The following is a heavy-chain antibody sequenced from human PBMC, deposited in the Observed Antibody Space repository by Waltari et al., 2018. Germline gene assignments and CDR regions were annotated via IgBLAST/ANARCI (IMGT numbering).Heavy chain of an antibody. CDR3: AKDAFGNTYLDH. Sequence: QVQLVESGGGGVQHGMSLRLSCAASGFSLGSYGMHWVRQAPGKGLEWVALIFFGGGDSFYADSVRGRFTISRDNSKNTLYLDINSLRLDDTAIYYCAKDAFGNTYLDHWGQGTLVTVSS. CDR2: IFFGGGDS. J-gene: IGHJ4*02. CDR1: GFSLGSYG. D-gene: IGHD3-10*01. V-gene: IGHV3-30*19.